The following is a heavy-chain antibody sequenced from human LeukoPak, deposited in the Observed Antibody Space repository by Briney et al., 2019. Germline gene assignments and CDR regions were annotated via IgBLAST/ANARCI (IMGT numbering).Heavy chain of an antibody. CDR1: GFTFSRYW. V-gene: IGHV3-23*01. CDR3: AKDLSTVTTAEYFQH. CDR2: ISGSGGST. J-gene: IGHJ1*01. D-gene: IGHD4-17*01. Sequence: RPGGSLRLSCTASGFTFSRYWMTLVRQAPGKGLEWVSTISGSGGSTYYADSVKGRFTISRDNSKNTLYLQMNSLRAEDTAVYYCAKDLSTVTTAEYFQHWGQGTLVTVSS.